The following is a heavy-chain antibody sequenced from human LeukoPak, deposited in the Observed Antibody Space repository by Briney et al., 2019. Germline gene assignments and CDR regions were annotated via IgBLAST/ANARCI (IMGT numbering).Heavy chain of an antibody. CDR3: AKDWAIQLWSPDYFDY. CDR1: GFTFSSYG. V-gene: IGHV3-30*02. J-gene: IGHJ4*02. D-gene: IGHD5-18*01. CDR2: IRYDGSNK. Sequence: PGGTLRLSCAASGFTFSSYGMNWVRQAPGKGLEWVAFIRYDGSNKFYADSVRGRFTISRDNSKNTLYLQMNSLRAADTAVYYCAKDWAIQLWSPDYFDYWGQGTLVSVSS.